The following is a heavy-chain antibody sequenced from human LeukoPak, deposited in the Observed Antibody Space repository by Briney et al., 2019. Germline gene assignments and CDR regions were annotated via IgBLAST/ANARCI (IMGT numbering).Heavy chain of an antibody. J-gene: IGHJ4*02. CDR1: GGSFSGYY. V-gene: IGHV4-34*01. CDR3: AGAYCGGDCYSEVAGKIDY. D-gene: IGHD2-21*02. CDR2: INHSGST. Sequence: SETLSLTCAVYGGSFSGYYWSWIRQPPGKGLEWIGEINHSGSTNYNPSLKSRVTISVDASKNQFSLKLNSVTAADTAVYYCAGAYCGGDCYSEVAGKIDYWGQGTLVTVSS.